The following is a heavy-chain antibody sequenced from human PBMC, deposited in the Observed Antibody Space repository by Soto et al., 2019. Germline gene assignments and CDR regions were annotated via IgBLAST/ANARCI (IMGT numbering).Heavy chain of an antibody. CDR2: IRSKAYGGTT. CDR1: GFTFGDYA. V-gene: IGHV3-49*03. J-gene: IGHJ4*02. CDR3: TRDVYDSSGYYFDY. D-gene: IGHD3-22*01. Sequence: GGSLRLSCTASGFTFGDYAMSWFRQAPGKGLEWVGFIRSKAYGGTTEYAASVKGRFTISRDDSKSIAHLQMNSLKTEDTAVYYCTRDVYDSSGYYFDYWGQGTLVTVSS.